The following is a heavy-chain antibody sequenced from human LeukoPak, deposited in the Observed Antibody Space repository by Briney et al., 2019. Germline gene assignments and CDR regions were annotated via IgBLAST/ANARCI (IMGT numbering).Heavy chain of an antibody. CDR3: ASYSSSWSDDAFDI. J-gene: IGHJ3*02. Sequence: GGSLRLSCAASGFTVSSNYMSWVRQAPGKGLEWVSVIYSGGSTYYADSVKGRFTISRDNSKNTLYLQMNSLRAEDTAVYYCASYSSSWSDDAFDIWGQGTMVTVSS. CDR1: GFTVSSNY. D-gene: IGHD6-13*01. V-gene: IGHV3-66*01. CDR2: IYSGGST.